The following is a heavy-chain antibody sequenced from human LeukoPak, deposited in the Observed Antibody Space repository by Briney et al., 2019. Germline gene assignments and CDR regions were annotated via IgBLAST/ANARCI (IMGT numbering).Heavy chain of an antibody. J-gene: IGHJ6*03. CDR3: ARSGSGIMVYAATDYYYYYMDV. CDR2: IYYSGST. V-gene: IGHV4-30-4*07. CDR1: GGSISSGGYS. D-gene: IGHD2-8*01. Sequence: SETLSLTCAVSGGSISSGGYSWSWIRQPPGKGLEWIGYIYYSGSTYYNPSLKSRVTISVDTSKNQFSLKLSSVTAADTAVYYCARSGSGIMVYAATDYYYYYMDVWGKGTTVTVSS.